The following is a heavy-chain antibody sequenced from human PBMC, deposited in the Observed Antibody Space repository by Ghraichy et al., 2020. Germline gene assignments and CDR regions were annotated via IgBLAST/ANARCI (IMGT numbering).Heavy chain of an antibody. Sequence: GGSLRLSCAASGFTFSGYEMNWVRQAPGKGLEWVSYISSSGDTIDYADSVKGRFTISRDNAKQSLHLEMNSLGAEDTAVYYCARGAVDILPDWGQGTVVTVSA. CDR2: ISSSGDTI. V-gene: IGHV3-48*03. J-gene: IGHJ4*02. D-gene: IGHD3-9*01. CDR1: GFTFSGYE. CDR3: ARGAVDILPD.